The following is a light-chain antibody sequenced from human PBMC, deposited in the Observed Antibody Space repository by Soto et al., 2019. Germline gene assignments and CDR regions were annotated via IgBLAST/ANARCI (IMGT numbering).Light chain of an antibody. CDR3: AAWDDSLSGWV. Sequence: QSVLTQPPSASGTPGQRVTISCCGSSSNIGSNYVYWYQQLPGTAPKLLIFSNNKRPSGVPDRFSGSKSGTSASLAISGLRSEDEADYYCAAWDDSLSGWVFGGGTTLTVL. J-gene: IGLJ3*02. CDR2: SNN. CDR1: SSNIGSNY. V-gene: IGLV1-47*02.